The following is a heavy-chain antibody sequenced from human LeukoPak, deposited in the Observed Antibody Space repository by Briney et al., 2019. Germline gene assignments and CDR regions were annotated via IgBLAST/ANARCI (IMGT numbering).Heavy chain of an antibody. CDR1: GGTFSSYA. J-gene: IGHJ5*02. D-gene: IGHD2-15*01. CDR2: IIPIFGTA. V-gene: IGHV1-69*05. Sequence: SVKVSCKASGGTFSSYAISWVRQAPGQGLEWMGGIIPIFGTANYAQKFQGRVTITTDESTSTAYMELCSLRSEDTAVYYCARESRLLITNWFDPWGQGTLVTVSS. CDR3: ARESRLLITNWFDP.